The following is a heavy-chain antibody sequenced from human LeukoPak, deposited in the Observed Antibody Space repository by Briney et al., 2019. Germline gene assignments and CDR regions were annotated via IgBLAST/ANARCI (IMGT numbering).Heavy chain of an antibody. CDR3: ATTRWTSERGGFDY. CDR2: IYTSGST. D-gene: IGHD1-1*01. Sequence: SETLSLTCTVSGGSISTDYWSWIRQPAGKGLEWIGRIYTSGSTKYNPSLKSRVTISLDTSKNQFSLKVSSVTAADTAMYYCATTRWTSERGGFDYWGQGTLVTVSS. J-gene: IGHJ4*02. CDR1: GGSISTDY. V-gene: IGHV4-4*07.